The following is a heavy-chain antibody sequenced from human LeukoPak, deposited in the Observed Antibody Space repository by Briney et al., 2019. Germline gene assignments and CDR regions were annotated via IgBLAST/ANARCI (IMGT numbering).Heavy chain of an antibody. J-gene: IGHJ4*02. CDR3: AKGQLYMEWSDHFDY. CDR2: ISYDGSNK. D-gene: IGHD3-3*01. CDR1: GFTFSSYA. V-gene: IGHV3-30-3*01. Sequence: PGRSLRLSCAASGFTFSSYAMHWVRQAPGKGLEWVAVISYDGSNKYYADSVKGRFTISRDNSKNTLYLQMNSLRAEDTAVYYCAKGQLYMEWSDHFDYWGQGTLVTVSS.